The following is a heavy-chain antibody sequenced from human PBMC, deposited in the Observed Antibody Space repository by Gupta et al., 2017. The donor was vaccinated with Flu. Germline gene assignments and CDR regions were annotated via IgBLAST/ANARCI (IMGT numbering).Heavy chain of an antibody. D-gene: IGHD6-19*01. CDR2: IYYSGST. CDR1: DGSISSYY. V-gene: IGHV4-59*08. Sequence: QVQLQEPGPGPVKPSETLSLTCTVSDGSISSYYWRWIRQPPGKGLEWIGYIYYSGSTNYNPSLKSRVTISVDTSQNQFSLKLSSVTAADTAVYYCARHGYSSGWYWNAFDIWGQGTRVTVSS. CDR3: ARHGYSSGWYWNAFDI. J-gene: IGHJ3*02.